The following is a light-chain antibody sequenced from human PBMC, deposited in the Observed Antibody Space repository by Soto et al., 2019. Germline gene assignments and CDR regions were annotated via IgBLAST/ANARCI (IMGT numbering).Light chain of an antibody. J-gene: IGLJ1*01. CDR1: RSNIGSNT. V-gene: IGLV1-44*01. Sequence: QSVLTQPPSASGTPGQRVTISCSGSRSNIGSNTVSWYQQVPGTAPKLLIYTNTQRPSGVPDRFSGSKSGTSASLAISGLQSEDEADYYCAAWDASLNGYVFGPGTKVTV. CDR2: TNT. CDR3: AAWDASLNGYV.